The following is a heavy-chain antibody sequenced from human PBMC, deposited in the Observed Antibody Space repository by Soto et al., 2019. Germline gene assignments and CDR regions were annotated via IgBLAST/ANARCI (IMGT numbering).Heavy chain of an antibody. CDR3: AKDPRHIVVVTAAFDI. D-gene: IGHD2-21*02. V-gene: IGHV3-23*01. J-gene: IGHJ3*02. CDR2: ISGSGGST. CDR1: GFTFSSYA. Sequence: EVQLLESGGGLVQPGGSLRLSCAASGFTFSSYAMSWVRQAPGKGLEWVSAISGSGGSTYYADSVKGRFTISRDNSKNTLYLQMNSLRAEDTAVDYCAKDPRHIVVVTAAFDIWGQGTMVTVSS.